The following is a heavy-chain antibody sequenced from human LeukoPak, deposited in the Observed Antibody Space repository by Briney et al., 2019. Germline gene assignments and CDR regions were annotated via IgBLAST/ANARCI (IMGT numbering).Heavy chain of an antibody. CDR1: RFTFTGYG. CDR3: ARDSKGTTRYSVY. Sequence: GGSLRLSCATSRFTFTGYGMHWVRQAPGKGLEWVAFIRFDGSNKYYADSVEGRFTISRDNSKNTLYLQMNSLRPEDTAVYYCARDSKGTTRYSVYWGQGTLVTVSS. J-gene: IGHJ4*02. D-gene: IGHD1-7*01. V-gene: IGHV3-30*02. CDR2: IRFDGSNK.